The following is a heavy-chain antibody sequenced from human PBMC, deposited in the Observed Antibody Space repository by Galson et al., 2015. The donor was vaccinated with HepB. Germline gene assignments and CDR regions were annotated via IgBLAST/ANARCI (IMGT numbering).Heavy chain of an antibody. J-gene: IGHJ4*02. Sequence: SLRLSCAASGFTFRNYWMSWVRQAPGKGLERVANIKQDGSEQYYVDSVKGRFTISRDNAKNSLYLQMNSLRAEDTAVYYCARGPLTDYWGQGTLVTVSP. CDR3: ARGPLTDY. CDR1: GFTFRNYW. V-gene: IGHV3-7*01. D-gene: IGHD3-9*01. CDR2: IKQDGSEQ.